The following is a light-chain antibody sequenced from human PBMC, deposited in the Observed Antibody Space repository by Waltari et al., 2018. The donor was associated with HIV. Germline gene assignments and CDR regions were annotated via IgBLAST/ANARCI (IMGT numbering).Light chain of an antibody. Sequence: SYELTQPPSVSVSPGQTASITCSGDKLGDKYACWYQQKPCQSPVLVIYQDNKRPSGIPERFSGSNAGNTATLTISGTQAVDEADYYCQAWDSSTAFYVFGTGTKVTVL. V-gene: IGLV3-1*01. CDR1: KLGDKY. CDR3: QAWDSSTAFYV. J-gene: IGLJ1*01. CDR2: QDN.